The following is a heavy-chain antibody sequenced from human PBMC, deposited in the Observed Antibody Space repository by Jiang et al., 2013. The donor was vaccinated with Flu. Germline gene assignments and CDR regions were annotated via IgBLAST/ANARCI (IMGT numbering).Heavy chain of an antibody. CDR2: INRGTTI. D-gene: IGHD4/OR15-4a*01. V-gene: IGHV3-69-1*02. Sequence: FINRGTTIYYADSVKGRFTISRDNAKNSLYLQMKSLRAEDTAVYYCARDSQSGAIDFWGQGTLVTVSS. J-gene: IGHJ4*02. CDR3: ARDSQSGAIDF.